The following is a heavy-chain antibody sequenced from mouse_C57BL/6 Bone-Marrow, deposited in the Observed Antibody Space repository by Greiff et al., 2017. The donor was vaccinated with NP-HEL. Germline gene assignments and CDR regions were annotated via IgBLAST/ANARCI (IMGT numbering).Heavy chain of an antibody. Sequence: QVQLKESGPGLVQPSQSLSITCTVSGFSLTSYGVHWVRQSPGKGLEWLGVIWSGGSTDYNAAFISRLSISKDNSKSQVFFKMNSLQADDTAIYYCASLYGYPFAYWGQGTLVTVSA. CDR1: GFSLTSYG. V-gene: IGHV2-2*01. CDR3: ASLYGYPFAY. J-gene: IGHJ3*01. CDR2: IWSGGST. D-gene: IGHD2-2*01.